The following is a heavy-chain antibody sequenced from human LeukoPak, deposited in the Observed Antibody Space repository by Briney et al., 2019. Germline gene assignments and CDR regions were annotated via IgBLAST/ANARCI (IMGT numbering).Heavy chain of an antibody. V-gene: IGHV3-23*01. CDR3: AKGYLYDSSAYYFDY. CDR1: GFTFSGYA. Sequence: GGSLRLSCAASGFTFSGYAMSWVRQALGKGLEWVSGISGSGLTTYYADSVKGRFTISRDNSKNTLYLQMNSLRAEDTAVYYCAKGYLYDSSAYYFDYWGQGTLVTVSS. CDR2: ISGSGLTT. D-gene: IGHD3-22*01. J-gene: IGHJ4*02.